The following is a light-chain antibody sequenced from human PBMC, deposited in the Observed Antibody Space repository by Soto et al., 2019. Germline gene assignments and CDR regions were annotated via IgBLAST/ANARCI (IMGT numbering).Light chain of an antibody. J-gene: IGKJ4*01. CDR1: QSISSW. CDR2: DAS. V-gene: IGKV1-5*01. CDR3: QQYNSYLPT. Sequence: DIQMTQSPSSLSASVGDRVTITCRASQSISSWLAWYQQKPGKAPKLLIYDASSLESGVPSRFSGSGSETEFTLTISSLQPDDFAPYYCQQYNSYLPTFGGGTKVDIK.